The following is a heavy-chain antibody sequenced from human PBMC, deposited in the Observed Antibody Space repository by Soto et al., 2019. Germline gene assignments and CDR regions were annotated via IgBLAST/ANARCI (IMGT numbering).Heavy chain of an antibody. CDR2: IYWDDDK. V-gene: IGHV2-5*02. Sequence: QITLKESGPTLVKPTQTLRLTCTFSGFSLSTSGVGVGWIRQPPGKALEWLALIYWDDDKRYSPSLKSRLTITKDTSKNQVVLTMTNMDPVDTATYYCAHSLKEGITIFGVAGHAFDIWGQGTMVTVSS. D-gene: IGHD3-3*01. CDR3: AHSLKEGITIFGVAGHAFDI. CDR1: GFSLSTSGVG. J-gene: IGHJ3*02.